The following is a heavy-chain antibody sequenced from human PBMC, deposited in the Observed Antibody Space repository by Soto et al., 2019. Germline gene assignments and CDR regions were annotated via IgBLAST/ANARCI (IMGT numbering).Heavy chain of an antibody. D-gene: IGHD1-26*01. V-gene: IGHV4-4*07. Sequence: SETLSLTCTVSGGSISSYYWSWIRQPAGKGLEWIGRIYTSGSTNYNPSLKSRVTMSVDTSKNQFSLKLSSVTAADTAVYYCARDVAQYAGRIVGATTDWFDPWGQGTLVTVSS. CDR2: IYTSGST. CDR3: ARDVAQYAGRIVGATTDWFDP. CDR1: GGSISSYY. J-gene: IGHJ5*02.